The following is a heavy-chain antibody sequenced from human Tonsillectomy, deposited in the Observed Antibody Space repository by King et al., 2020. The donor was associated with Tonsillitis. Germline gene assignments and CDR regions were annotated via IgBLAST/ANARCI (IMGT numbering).Heavy chain of an antibody. CDR1: GFPLSSYG. CDR2: MSNDGSNK. J-gene: IGHJ4*02. D-gene: IGHD3-9*01. Sequence: VQLVESGGGVVQPGRSLRLSCAASGFPLSSYGMHWVRQAPGKGLEWVAVMSNDGSNKDYADSVKGRFSISRDTSKNILYLQMNSLRAEDTAVYYCARGGYGIFPLDEWGQGILVTVSS. V-gene: IGHV3-30-3*01. CDR3: ARGGYGIFPLDE.